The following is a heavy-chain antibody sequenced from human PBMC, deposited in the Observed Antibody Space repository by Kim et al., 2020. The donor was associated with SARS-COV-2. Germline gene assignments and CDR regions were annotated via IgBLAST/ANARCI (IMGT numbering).Heavy chain of an antibody. CDR3: ARDLVEQQLYFYYYYYGMDV. D-gene: IGHD6-13*01. CDR1: GFTFSSYW. J-gene: IGHJ6*02. CDR2: INSDGSST. V-gene: IGHV3-74*01. Sequence: GGSLRLSCAASGFTFSSYWMHWVRQAPGKGLVWVSRINSDGSSTSYADSVKGRFTISRDNAKNTLYLQMNSLRAEDTAVYYCARDLVEQQLYFYYYYYGMDVWGQGTTVTVSS.